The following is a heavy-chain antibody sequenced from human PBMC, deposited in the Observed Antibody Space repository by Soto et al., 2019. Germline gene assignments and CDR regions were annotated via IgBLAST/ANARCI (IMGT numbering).Heavy chain of an antibody. D-gene: IGHD2-2*01. V-gene: IGHV1-46*03. CDR3: ARDLPSTSYGLDV. Sequence: QVQLVQSGAEVKKPGASLSISCKASGYTFINYYMHWVRQVPGQGLEWMGAIDPSGDSSTTYAQNFQGRGTITRDTATSTVYLELTSLRSVDTAAYYCARDLPSTSYGLDVWGQGTTVTVS. CDR2: IDPSGDSST. CDR1: GYTFINYY. J-gene: IGHJ6*02.